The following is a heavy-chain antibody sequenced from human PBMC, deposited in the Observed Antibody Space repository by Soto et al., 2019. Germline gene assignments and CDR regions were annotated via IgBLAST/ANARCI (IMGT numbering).Heavy chain of an antibody. J-gene: IGHJ4*02. CDR1: GLTFAKVW. CDR3: TTSVTGTPRAIDY. CDR2: IKSQIDGGRI. Sequence: VGSLRLSCEVSGLTFAKVWMSWIRQATGKGLEWVGRIKSQIDGGRIDYAAPVKGRFTISRDDPKNTLYLQMNSLKTEDTAVYYCTTSVTGTPRAIDYWGQGNLVTVSS. V-gene: IGHV3-15*01. D-gene: IGHD1-7*01.